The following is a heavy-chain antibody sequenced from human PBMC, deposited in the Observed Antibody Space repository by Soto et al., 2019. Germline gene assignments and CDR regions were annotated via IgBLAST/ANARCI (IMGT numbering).Heavy chain of an antibody. V-gene: IGHV4-34*01. CDR2: INHSGST. J-gene: IGHJ4*02. CDR1: GGSFSGYY. CDR3: ARFLRAVTTYYFDY. D-gene: IGHD4-17*01. Sequence: PSETLSLTCAVYGGSFSGYYWSWIRQPPGKGLEWIGEINHSGSTNYNPSLKSRVTISVDTSKNQFSLKLSSVTAADTAVYYCARFLRAVTTYYFDYWGQGTLVTVSS.